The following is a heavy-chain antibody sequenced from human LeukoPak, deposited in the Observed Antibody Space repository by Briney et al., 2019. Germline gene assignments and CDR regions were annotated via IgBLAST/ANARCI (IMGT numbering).Heavy chain of an antibody. Sequence: SETLSLTCTVSGCSVSSTSYYWACIRQPPGKGREWSVSIYYTGSTYYNPALNRSATILVDTSKSQFSLKLTSVNAAEPAVYYCARAPRGDFWGGYPDVWGKGTTVTVSS. V-gene: IGHV4-39*07. CDR1: GCSVSSTSYY. CDR3: ARAPRGDFWGGYPDV. J-gene: IGHJ6*04. D-gene: IGHD3-3*01. CDR2: IYYTGST.